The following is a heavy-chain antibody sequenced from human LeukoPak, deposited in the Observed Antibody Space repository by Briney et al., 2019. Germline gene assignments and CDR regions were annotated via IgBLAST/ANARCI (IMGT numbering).Heavy chain of an antibody. Sequence: GGSLRLSCAASGFTFSSYEMNWVRQAPGRGLEWISYISSSGSTIYYADSVKGRFTISRDNAKNSLYLQMNSLRAEDTAIYYCARDSSGWYHWFDPWGQGTLVTVSS. CDR3: ARDSSGWYHWFDP. D-gene: IGHD6-19*01. CDR1: GFTFSSYE. V-gene: IGHV3-48*03. J-gene: IGHJ5*02. CDR2: ISSSGSTI.